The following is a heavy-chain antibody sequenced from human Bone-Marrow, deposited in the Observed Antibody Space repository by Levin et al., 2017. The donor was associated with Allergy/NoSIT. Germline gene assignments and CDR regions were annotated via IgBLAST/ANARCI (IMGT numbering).Heavy chain of an antibody. Sequence: PSETLSLTCAVSGGSISSGGYSWSWIRQPPGKGLEWIGYIYHSGSTYYNPSLKSRVTISVDRSKNQFSLKLSSVTAADTAVYYCARGDQRRDGYNLGYWGQGTLVTVSS. J-gene: IGHJ4*02. CDR3: ARGDQRRDGYNLGY. V-gene: IGHV4-30-2*01. CDR1: GGSISSGGYS. D-gene: IGHD5-24*01. CDR2: IYHSGST.